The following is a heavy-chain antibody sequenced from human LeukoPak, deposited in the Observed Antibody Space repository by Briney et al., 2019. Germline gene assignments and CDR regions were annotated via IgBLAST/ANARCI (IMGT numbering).Heavy chain of an antibody. Sequence: ASVKVSCKASGYTFTSYGISWVRQAPGQGLEWMGWISAYNGNTNYAQKFQGRVTITADESTSTAYMELSSLRSEDTAVYYCASGSRYYPLRFLEWLRPYYYYGMDVWGQGTTVTVSS. CDR1: GYTFTSYG. CDR3: ASGSRYYPLRFLEWLRPYYYYGMDV. J-gene: IGHJ6*02. D-gene: IGHD3-3*01. CDR2: ISAYNGNT. V-gene: IGHV1-18*01.